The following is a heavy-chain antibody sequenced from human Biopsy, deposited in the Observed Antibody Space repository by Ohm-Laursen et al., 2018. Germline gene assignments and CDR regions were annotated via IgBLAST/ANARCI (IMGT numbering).Heavy chain of an antibody. CDR3: ARGTGRHYVYGAFDI. CDR1: GGSLSGYS. CDR2: IYASETT. Sequence: SETLSLTCSVSGGSLSGYSWNWIRQPAGKGLEWIGRIYASETTHFNPSLRSRLIMSVDTSRNQFSLRLSSVTAADTAIYYCARGTGRHYVYGAFDIWGQGTVVTVSS. J-gene: IGHJ3*02. V-gene: IGHV4-4*07. D-gene: IGHD1-26*01.